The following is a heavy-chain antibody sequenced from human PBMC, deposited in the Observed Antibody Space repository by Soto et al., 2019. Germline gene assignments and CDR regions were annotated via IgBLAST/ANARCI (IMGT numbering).Heavy chain of an antibody. J-gene: IGHJ6*02. V-gene: IGHV1-69*13. D-gene: IGHD3-10*01. Sequence: SVKVSCKASGGTFSSNAICWVRPSPGQGLEWMGGIIPIFGTANYAQKFQGRVTITADESTSTAYMELSRLRSDDTTVYYCARDKAGRRFGELLGGMDVRGQRSTGTVSS. CDR3: ARDKAGRRFGELLGGMDV. CDR2: IIPIFGTA. CDR1: GGTFSSNA.